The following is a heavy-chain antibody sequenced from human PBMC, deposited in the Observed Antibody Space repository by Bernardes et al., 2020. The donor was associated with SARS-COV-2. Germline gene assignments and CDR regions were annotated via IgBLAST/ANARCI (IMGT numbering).Heavy chain of an antibody. V-gene: IGHV4-59*13. D-gene: IGHD2-8*02. CDR2: IFSAGST. CDR1: GGSITNYY. CDR3: ARVGGCAGDVCFTDWLFFDY. Sequence: SETLSLTCTVSGGSITNYYWAWLRQPPGKGLEWIGYIFSAGSTNYNASLKSRLTITVDTSRNQFSLKLTSLSAADTAVYYCARVGGCAGDVCFTDWLFFDYWGQGALVTVSS. J-gene: IGHJ4*02.